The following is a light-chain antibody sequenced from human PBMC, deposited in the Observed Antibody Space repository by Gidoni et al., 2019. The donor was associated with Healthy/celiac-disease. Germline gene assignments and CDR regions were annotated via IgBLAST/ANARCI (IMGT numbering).Light chain of an antibody. Sequence: AIRITQSPSSLSASTGDRVTITCRARQGISSYLAWYQQKPGKAHKLLIYAASTLQSGVPSRFSGSGSGTDFTLTISCLQSEDFATYYCQQYYSYPNTFGQGTKVEIK. J-gene: IGKJ1*01. CDR2: AAS. CDR1: QGISSY. V-gene: IGKV1-8*01. CDR3: QQYYSYPNT.